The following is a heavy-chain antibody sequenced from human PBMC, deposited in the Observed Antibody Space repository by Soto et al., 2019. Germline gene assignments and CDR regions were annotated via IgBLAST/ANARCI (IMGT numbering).Heavy chain of an antibody. D-gene: IGHD2-2*01. Sequence: SVKVSCKASGGTFNNYVINWVLQAPLQGLEWMGGIIPIFGTANYAQKFQGRVTITADKSTSTAYMELNSLRSEDTAVYYCAGRCDSTSCLAHFDYWGQGTLVTVSS. CDR1: GGTFNNYV. J-gene: IGHJ4*02. CDR3: AGRCDSTSCLAHFDY. CDR2: IIPIFGTA. V-gene: IGHV1-69*06.